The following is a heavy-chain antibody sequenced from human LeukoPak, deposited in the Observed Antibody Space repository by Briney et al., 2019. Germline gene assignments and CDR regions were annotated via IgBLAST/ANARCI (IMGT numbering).Heavy chain of an antibody. CDR2: IYYSGST. D-gene: IGHD3-3*01. V-gene: IGHV4-30-4*01. CDR3: ARENFYDPRGYFHL. Sequence: SQTLSLTCSVSGASINGDDFFWGWIRQPPGTGPEWIGNIYYSGSTYYNPSLERRISISMDASKNQFSLKLNSVTAADTAVYFCARENFYDPRGYFHLWGRGTLVSVSS. J-gene: IGHJ2*01. CDR1: GASINGDDFF.